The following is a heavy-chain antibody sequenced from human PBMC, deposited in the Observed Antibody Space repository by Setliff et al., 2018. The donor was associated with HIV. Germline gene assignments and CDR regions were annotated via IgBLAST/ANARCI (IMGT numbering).Heavy chain of an antibody. D-gene: IGHD6-13*01. V-gene: IGHV1-8*02. CDR3: AIGSSNWPHRPNNYYFDY. CDR2: MNPNSGRA. CDR1: GYTFTNYD. J-gene: IGHJ4*02. Sequence: ASVKVSCKASGYTFTNYDINWVRQSPGHGLEWLGWMNPNSGRAGSAQMFQGRVTMTRDTSTSTVYMELSSLRSEDTGVYYCAIGSSNWPHRPNNYYFDYWGQGTPVTVSS.